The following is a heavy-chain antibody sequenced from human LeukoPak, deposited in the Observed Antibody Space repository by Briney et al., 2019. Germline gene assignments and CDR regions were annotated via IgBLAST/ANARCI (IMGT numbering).Heavy chain of an antibody. CDR2: ISYDGSNK. CDR3: ARDSGSGSYFGY. V-gene: IGHV3-30-3*01. J-gene: IGHJ4*02. CDR1: GFTFSSYA. Sequence: PGRSLRLSCAASGFTFSSYAMHWVRQAPGKGLEWVAVISYDGSNKYYADSVKGRFTISRDNSKNTLYLQMNSLRAEDTAVYYCARDSGSGSYFGYWGLGTLVTVSS. D-gene: IGHD3-10*01.